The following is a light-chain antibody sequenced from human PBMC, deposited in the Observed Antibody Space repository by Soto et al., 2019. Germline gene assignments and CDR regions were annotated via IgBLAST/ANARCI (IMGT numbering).Light chain of an antibody. J-gene: IGKJ4*01. CDR3: HQRAGWPPA. Sequence: EIVLTQSPVTLSLSPGERATLSCRATRSVNNFVAWYQQKPGQAPSLLISDASNRATGIPDRFSGSGSGTDFTLTINSLEPEDFAVYFGHQRAGWPPAFGGGIKVEIK. CDR1: RSVNNF. CDR2: DAS. V-gene: IGKV3-11*01.